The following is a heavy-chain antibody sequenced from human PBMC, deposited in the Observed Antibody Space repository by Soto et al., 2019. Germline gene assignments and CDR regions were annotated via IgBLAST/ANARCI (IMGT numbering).Heavy chain of an antibody. J-gene: IGHJ4*02. Sequence: SETLSLTCTVSGGSISSGVYYWSWIRQHPGKGLEWIGYIYYSGSTYYNPSLKSRVTISVDTSKNQFSLKLSSVTAADTAVYYCARGLHSGYDPSFDYWGQGTLVTVSS. CDR3: ARGLHSGYDPSFDY. D-gene: IGHD5-12*01. V-gene: IGHV4-31*03. CDR1: GGSISSGVYY. CDR2: IYYSGST.